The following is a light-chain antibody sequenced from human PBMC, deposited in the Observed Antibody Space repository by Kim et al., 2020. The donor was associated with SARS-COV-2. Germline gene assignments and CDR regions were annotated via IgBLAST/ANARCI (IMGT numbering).Light chain of an antibody. V-gene: IGKV3-11*01. J-gene: IGKJ5*01. CDR1: QGVSSY. CDR3: QQRSNWPPIT. Sequence: SQGKRAPLSCRASQGVSSYLAWYPQKPGQAPRLPIYDASNRATGIPARFSGSVSGTDFTLTIRSLEPEDFAVYYCQQRSNWPPITFGQGTRREIK. CDR2: DAS.